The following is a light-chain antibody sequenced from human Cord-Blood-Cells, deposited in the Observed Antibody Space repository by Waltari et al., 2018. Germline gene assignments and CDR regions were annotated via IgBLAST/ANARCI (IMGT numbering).Light chain of an antibody. CDR1: SSDVGSYNL. J-gene: IGLJ2*01. CDR2: EVS. Sequence: CTGTSSDVGSYNLVSWYQQHPGKAPKLMIYEVSKRPSGVSNRFSGSKSGNTASLTISGLQAEDEADYYCCSYAGSSTVVFGGGTKLTVL. CDR3: CSYAGSSTVV. V-gene: IGLV2-23*02.